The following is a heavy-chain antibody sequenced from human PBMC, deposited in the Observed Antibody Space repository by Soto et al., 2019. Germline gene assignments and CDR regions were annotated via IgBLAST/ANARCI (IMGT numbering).Heavy chain of an antibody. CDR1: GFTFSESA. CDR3: SRRDWTAVDPFDY. V-gene: IGHV3-73*01. J-gene: IGHJ4*02. CDR2: IRNKDNNYAT. D-gene: IGHD5-18*01. Sequence: LRLSCAASGFTFSESAMHWVRQASGKGLEWVGRIRNKDNNYATAYTASVKGRFTISRDDSKNTVYLQMNSLKIDDTAVYYTSRRDWTAVDPFDYWGLGTLVTVSS.